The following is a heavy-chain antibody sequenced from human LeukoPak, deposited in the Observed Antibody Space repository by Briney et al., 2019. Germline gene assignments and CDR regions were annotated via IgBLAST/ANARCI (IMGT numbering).Heavy chain of an antibody. CDR3: ARDSTEGGFDY. V-gene: IGHV3-21*01. Sequence: GRSLRLSCAASGFTFSSYAMHWVRQAPGKGLEWVSSISSSSSYIYYADSVKGRFTISRDNAKNSLYLQMNSLRAEDTAVYYCARDSTEGGFDYWGQGTLVTVSS. CDR1: GFTFSSYA. J-gene: IGHJ4*02. D-gene: IGHD4-17*01. CDR2: ISSSSSYI.